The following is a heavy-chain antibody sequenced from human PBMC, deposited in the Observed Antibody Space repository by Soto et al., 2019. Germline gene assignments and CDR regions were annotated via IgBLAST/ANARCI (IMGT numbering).Heavy chain of an antibody. Sequence: QLQLQESGPGLVKPSETLSLICSVSGGPISSSGHFWAWIRQPPGRGLEWLATIYYTGTTYYNTSLKSRLPISMDTSQDQFSLDLTSMTAADTALYFCARRVYSGSGRDYFDRWGQGSLVTGSS. CDR1: GGPISSSGHF. CDR3: ARRVYSGSGRDYFDR. V-gene: IGHV4-39*01. CDR2: IYYTGTT. D-gene: IGHD1-26*01. J-gene: IGHJ4*02.